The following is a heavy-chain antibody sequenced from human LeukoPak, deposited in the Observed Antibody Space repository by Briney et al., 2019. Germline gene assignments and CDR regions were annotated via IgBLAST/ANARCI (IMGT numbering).Heavy chain of an antibody. Sequence: GGSLRLSCSASGFTFSSYAMHWVRQAPGKGLEYVSAISSNGGSTYYADSVKGRFTISGDNSKNTLYLQMSSLRAEDTAVYYCVKGLGTRDAFDYADDFDYWGQGTLVTVSS. J-gene: IGHJ4*02. D-gene: IGHD4-17*01. V-gene: IGHV3-64D*06. CDR2: ISSNGGST. CDR3: VKGLGTRDAFDYADDFDY. CDR1: GFTFSSYA.